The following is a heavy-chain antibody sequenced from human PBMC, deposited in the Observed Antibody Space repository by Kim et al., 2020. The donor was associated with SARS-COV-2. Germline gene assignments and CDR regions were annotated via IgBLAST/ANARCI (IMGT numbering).Heavy chain of an antibody. V-gene: IGHV3-11*01. CDR3: GGGSSWYH. D-gene: IGHD6-13*01. CDR2: GSTI. Sequence: GSTIYYADSVKGRFTISRDNAKNSLYLQMNSLRAEDTAVYYCGGGSSWYHWGQGTLVTVSS. J-gene: IGHJ5*02.